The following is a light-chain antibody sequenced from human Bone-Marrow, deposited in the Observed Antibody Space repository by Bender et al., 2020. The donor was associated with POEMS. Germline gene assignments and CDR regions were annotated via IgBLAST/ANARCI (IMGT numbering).Light chain of an antibody. CDR2: EGS. CDR3: CSYAVTSTL. CDR1: SSDIGTYNL. V-gene: IGLV2-23*03. J-gene: IGLJ2*01. Sequence: QSALTQPASVSGSPGQSITISCTGTSSDIGTYNLVSWYQQRPGKAPQLLIYEGSRRPSGVSNRCSGSKSGNAASLTSSGLQAEDEADYYCCSYAVTSTLFGGGTKLTVL.